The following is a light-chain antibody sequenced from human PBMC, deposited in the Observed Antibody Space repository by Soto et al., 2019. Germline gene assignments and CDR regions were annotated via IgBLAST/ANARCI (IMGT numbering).Light chain of an antibody. CDR2: EVS. V-gene: IGLV2-14*01. CDR1: SSDVGGYNY. Sequence: QSALTQPASVSGSPGQSITISCTGTSSDVGGYNYVSWYQQHPGKAPKPMIYEVSNRTSGVSSRFSGSKSGNTASLTISGLQAEDEADYYCRSYTSSSTLVFGGGTKLTVL. J-gene: IGLJ2*01. CDR3: RSYTSSSTLV.